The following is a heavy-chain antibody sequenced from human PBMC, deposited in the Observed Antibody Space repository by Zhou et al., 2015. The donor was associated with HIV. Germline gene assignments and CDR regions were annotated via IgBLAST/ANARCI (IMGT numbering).Heavy chain of an antibody. D-gene: IGHD2-15*01. CDR2: INEDGSTK. CDR1: GFTFSSYG. CDR3: AKLLGTFTALDH. Sequence: VQLGGVWGEAGPAWGRSLRLSCAASGFTFSSYGMHWVRQAPGKGLEWVASINEDGSTKHYVESVKGRFTVSRDSAQNSLYLQMNYLRAGDTGVYYCAKLLGTFTALDHWGQGTLVTVSS. V-gene: IGHV3-33*03. J-gene: IGHJ4*02.